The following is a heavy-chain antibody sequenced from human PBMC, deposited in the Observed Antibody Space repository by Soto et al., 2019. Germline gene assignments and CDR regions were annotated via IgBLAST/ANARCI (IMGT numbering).Heavy chain of an antibody. J-gene: IGHJ4*02. CDR3: ARDPTTVTTIYYFDY. Sequence: ASVKVSCKASGYGFTSYYMHWVRQAPGQGLEWMGIINPSGGSTSYAQKFQGRVTMTRDTSTSTVYMELSSLRSEDTAVYYCARDPTTVTTIYYFDYWGQGTLVTVSS. V-gene: IGHV1-46*01. D-gene: IGHD4-17*01. CDR2: INPSGGST. CDR1: GYGFTSYY.